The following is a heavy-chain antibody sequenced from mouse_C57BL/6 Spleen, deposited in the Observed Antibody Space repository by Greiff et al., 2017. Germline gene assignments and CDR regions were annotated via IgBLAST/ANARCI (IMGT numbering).Heavy chain of an antibody. CDR2: ISSGCSYS. J-gene: IGHJ2*01. CDR3: ASPLELDG. CDR1: GFTFSSYG. V-gene: IGHV5-6*01. Sequence: EVQLVESGGDLVKPGGSLKLSCAASGFTFSSYGMSWVRQTPDKRLEWVATISSGCSYSYYPDSVTGRFTISRDNAKNTLFLQMSSLKSEDTAMYYCASPLELDGWGQGTTLTVSS.